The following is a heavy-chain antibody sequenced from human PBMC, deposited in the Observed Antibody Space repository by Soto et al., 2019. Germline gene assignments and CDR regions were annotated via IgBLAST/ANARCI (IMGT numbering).Heavy chain of an antibody. Sequence: QVQLEQSGAEVKKPGSSVKVSCKASGGTFNTFAISWVRQAPGQGLEWIGGFNPIFETANYAQRLQDRLTITADESTRTAYMELSRLTSDDTAIYFCATSASSSWQNDYWGLGTLVVVSS. CDR1: GGTFNTFA. CDR3: ATSASSSWQNDY. J-gene: IGHJ4*02. D-gene: IGHD6-13*01. CDR2: FNPIFETA. V-gene: IGHV1-69*01.